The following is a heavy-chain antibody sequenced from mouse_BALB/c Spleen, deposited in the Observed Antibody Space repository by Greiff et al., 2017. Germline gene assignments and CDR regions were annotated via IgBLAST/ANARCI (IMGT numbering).Heavy chain of an antibody. CDR2: IYPGSGST. Sequence: LQQPGSELVRPGASVKLSCKASGYTFTSYCMDWVKQRPGQGLEWIGNIYPGSGSTNYDEKFKSKATLTVDTSSSTAYMQLSSLTSEDSAVYFCTPVGVRRSWYLDVWGAGTTVTVSS. D-gene: IGHD2-14*01. CDR3: TPVGVRRSWYLDV. CDR1: GYTFTSYC. V-gene: IGHV1S22*01. J-gene: IGHJ1*01.